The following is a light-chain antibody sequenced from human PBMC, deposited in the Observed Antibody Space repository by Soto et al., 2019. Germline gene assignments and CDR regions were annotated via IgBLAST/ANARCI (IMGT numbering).Light chain of an antibody. V-gene: IGKV4-1*01. CDR3: QQYYSTRYT. CDR2: WAS. Sequence: DIVMTQSPDSLAVSLGERSTINCKSSQSVLYSSHNKKYLAWYQQKPGQPPKLLIYWASTRESGVPDRFSGSGSATDFTRTISSLQAEDVAVYYCQQYYSTRYTFGRGTKLEIK. CDR1: QSVLYSSHNKKY. J-gene: IGKJ2*01.